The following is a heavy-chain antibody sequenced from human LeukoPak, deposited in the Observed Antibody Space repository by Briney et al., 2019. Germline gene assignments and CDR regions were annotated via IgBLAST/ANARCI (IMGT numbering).Heavy chain of an antibody. Sequence: SETLSLTCTVSGGSISSGSYYWSWIRQPAGKGLEWIGRIYTSGSTNYNPSLKSRVTISVATSKNQFSLKLSPVTAADTAVYYCARGNSGNWFDSWGQGTLVTVSS. J-gene: IGHJ5*01. CDR1: GGSISSGSYY. D-gene: IGHD2/OR15-2a*01. CDR3: ARGNSGNWFDS. CDR2: IYTSGST. V-gene: IGHV4-61*02.